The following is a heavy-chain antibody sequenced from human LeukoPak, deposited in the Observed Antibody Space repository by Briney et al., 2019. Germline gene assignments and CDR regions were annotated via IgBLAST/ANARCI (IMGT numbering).Heavy chain of an antibody. CDR1: GFIFNTYW. Sequence: GGSLRLSCAASGFIFNTYWMSWVRQAPGKGLEWVANINEDGDVTYYVDSVKGRLTISRDNARNSLYLQMNSLRVEDTAAYYCAGERHTAASYNWYDPWGQGTLVAVSS. CDR2: INEDGDVT. J-gene: IGHJ5*02. D-gene: IGHD2-21*02. V-gene: IGHV3-7*01. CDR3: AGERHTAASYNWYDP.